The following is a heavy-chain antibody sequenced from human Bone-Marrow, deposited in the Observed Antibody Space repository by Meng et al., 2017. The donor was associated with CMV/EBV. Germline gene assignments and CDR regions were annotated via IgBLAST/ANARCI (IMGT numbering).Heavy chain of an antibody. V-gene: IGHV3-21*01. CDR1: GFTFDDYG. CDR3: AREDNSMIRGIGDY. D-gene: IGHD3-10*01. CDR2: ISSSSSYI. J-gene: IGHJ4*02. Sequence: GESLKISCAASGFTFDDYGMSWVRQAPGKGLEWVSSISSSSSYIYYADSVKGRFTISRDNAKNSLYLQMNSLRAEDTAVYYCAREDNSMIRGIGDYWVQGTLVTVSS.